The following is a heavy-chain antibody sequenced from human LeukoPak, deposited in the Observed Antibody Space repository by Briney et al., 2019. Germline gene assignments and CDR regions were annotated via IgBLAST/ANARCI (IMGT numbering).Heavy chain of an antibody. CDR2: ISAYNGNT. CDR3: ARAGGYYYDSSGYYFDY. V-gene: IGHV1-18*01. Sequence: ASVKVSCKASGYTLTSYGISWVRQAPGQGLEWMGWISAYNGNTNYAQKLQGRVTMTTDASTSTAYMELRSLRSDDTAVYYCARAGGYYYDSSGYYFDYWGQGTLVTVSS. D-gene: IGHD3-22*01. CDR1: GYTLTSYG. J-gene: IGHJ4*02.